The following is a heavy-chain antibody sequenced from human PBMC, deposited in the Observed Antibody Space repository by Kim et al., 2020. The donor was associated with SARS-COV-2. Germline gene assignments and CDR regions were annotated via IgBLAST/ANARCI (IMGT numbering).Heavy chain of an antibody. D-gene: IGHD3-9*01. V-gene: IGHV3-53*01. CDR3: AKLRRHYNILTGYSPAFFDY. CDR1: GFTVSSNY. Sequence: GGSLRLSCAASGFTVSSNYMSWVRQAPGKGLEWVSVIYSDGSTYYADSVKGRFTISRDNSKHTLYLQMNSLRAEDTAVYYCAKLRRHYNILTGYSPAFFDYWGQGTLVTVSS. J-gene: IGHJ4*02. CDR2: IYSDGST.